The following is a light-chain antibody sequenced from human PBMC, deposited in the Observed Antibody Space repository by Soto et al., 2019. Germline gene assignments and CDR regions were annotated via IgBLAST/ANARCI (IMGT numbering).Light chain of an antibody. Sequence: QAVVTQEPSLTVSPGGTVTLTCGSSTGAVTNGHYPYWFQQKPGQAPRTLIYDTTNRHSWTPARFSGSLLGGKAALTLSGVQPEDEADYYCLLFHGDGQVFGGGTKLTVL. CDR2: DTT. V-gene: IGLV7-46*01. J-gene: IGLJ2*01. CDR1: TGAVTNGHY. CDR3: LLFHGDGQV.